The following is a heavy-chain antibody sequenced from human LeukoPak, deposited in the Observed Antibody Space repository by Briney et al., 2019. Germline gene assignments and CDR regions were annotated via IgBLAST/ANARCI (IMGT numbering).Heavy chain of an antibody. D-gene: IGHD3-3*01. CDR1: GFTFSSYG. J-gene: IGHJ6*03. V-gene: IGHV3-30*02. CDR2: LRFDGSNK. CDR3: ARDPYNGYYGDDYYYYMDV. Sequence: GGSLRLSCAASGFTFSSYGMSWVRQAPGKGLEWVAFLRFDGSNKYYADSVKGRFTISRDNAKNSLSLQMNSLRAEDTAVYYCARDPYNGYYGDDYYYYMDVWGKGTTVTISS.